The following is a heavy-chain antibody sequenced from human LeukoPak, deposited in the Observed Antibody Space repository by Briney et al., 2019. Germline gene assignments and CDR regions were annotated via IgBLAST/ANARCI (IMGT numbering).Heavy chain of an antibody. J-gene: IGHJ4*02. CDR3: AKAPSGVTNFDY. CDR2: ITGSGDST. D-gene: IGHD2-21*02. Sequence: GGSLRLSCAASGSTFSSYAMSWVPQAPGKGLEWVSAITGSGDSTYYADSAKGRFTISRDNSKNTLYRQMNSLRAEDTAVYYCAKAPSGVTNFDYWGQGTLVTVSS. CDR1: GSTFSSYA. V-gene: IGHV3-23*01.